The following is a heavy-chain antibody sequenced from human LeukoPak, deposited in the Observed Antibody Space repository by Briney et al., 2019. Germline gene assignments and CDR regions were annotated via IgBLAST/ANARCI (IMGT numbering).Heavy chain of an antibody. D-gene: IGHD3-16*01. J-gene: IGHJ4*02. CDR1: GFIFNSYG. CDR3: AKDQAGG. Sequence: GGSLRLSCVASGFIFNSYGMHWVRQAPDKRLEWVAFVSYDGGAASYGNSVEGRFTISRDNSKNTVYLQMSSLKREDTAVYYCAKDQAGGWGQGTLVTVSS. V-gene: IGHV3-30*02. CDR2: VSYDGGAA.